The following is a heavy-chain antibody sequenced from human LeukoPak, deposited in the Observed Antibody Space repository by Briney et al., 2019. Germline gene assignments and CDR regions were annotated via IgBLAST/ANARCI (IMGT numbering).Heavy chain of an antibody. D-gene: IGHD5-18*01. J-gene: IGHJ4*02. V-gene: IGHV4-30-4*01. Sequence: SETLSLTCTVSGGAISSGDYYWSWIRQPPGKGLEWIGFFYHSGSTYYNPSLKNRVSISVDTSKNQFSLNLRSVTAADTALYFCARDGGYNYGPLDSWGQGILVSVSS. CDR2: FYHSGST. CDR1: GGAISSGDYY. CDR3: ARDGGYNYGPLDS.